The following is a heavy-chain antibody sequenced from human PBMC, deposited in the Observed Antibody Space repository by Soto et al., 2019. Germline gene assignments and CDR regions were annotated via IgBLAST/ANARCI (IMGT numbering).Heavy chain of an antibody. D-gene: IGHD6-6*01. V-gene: IGHV4-59*12. CDR3: ARERALSSSVPYYGMDV. CDR1: GGSISSYY. CDR2: IYYSGST. Sequence: PSETLSLTCTVSGGSISSYYWSWIRQPPGKGLEWIGYIYYSGSTNYNPSLKSRVTISVDTSKNQFSLKLSSVTAADTAVYYCARERALSSSVPYYGMDVWGQGTTVTVSS. J-gene: IGHJ6*02.